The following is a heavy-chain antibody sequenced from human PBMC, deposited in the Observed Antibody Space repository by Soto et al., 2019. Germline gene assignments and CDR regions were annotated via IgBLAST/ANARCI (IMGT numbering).Heavy chain of an antibody. CDR3: ARDKPVEWSSSYYYYYGMDV. V-gene: IGHV1-2*02. J-gene: IGHJ6*02. D-gene: IGHD1-26*01. CDR1: GYTFTGYY. CDR2: INPNSGGT. Sequence: GASVKVSCKASGYTFTGYYMHWVRQAPGQGLEWMGWINPNSGGTNYAQKFQGRVTMTRDTSLSTAYMELSRLRSDDTAVYYCARDKPVEWSSSYYYYYGMDVWGQGTTVTVSS.